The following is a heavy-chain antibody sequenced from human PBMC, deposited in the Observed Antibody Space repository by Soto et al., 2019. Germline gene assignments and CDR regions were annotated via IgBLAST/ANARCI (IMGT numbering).Heavy chain of an antibody. Sequence: QVQLVESGGGVVQPGRSLRLSCAASGFTFSSYGTHWVRQAPGKGLEGVAVISYDGSNKYYADSVKGRFTISRDNSKNTLYLQMNSLRAEDTAVYYCAKDLGSGWPNYYYGMDVWGQGTTVTVSS. V-gene: IGHV3-30*18. D-gene: IGHD6-19*01. J-gene: IGHJ6*02. CDR3: AKDLGSGWPNYYYGMDV. CDR2: ISYDGSNK. CDR1: GFTFSSYG.